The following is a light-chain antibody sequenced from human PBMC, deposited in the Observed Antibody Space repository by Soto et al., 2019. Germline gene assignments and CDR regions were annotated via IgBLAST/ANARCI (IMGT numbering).Light chain of an antibody. Sequence: QSALTQPASVSGSPGQSITISCTGTSSDVGSYNLVSWYQQHPGKSPKLIISEVNKRPSGVSSRFSGSKSGYTASLTISRLQAEDEADYYCCSYAGSSTFVVFGGGTKVTVL. V-gene: IGLV2-23*02. CDR3: CSYAGSSTFVV. CDR1: SSDVGSYNL. J-gene: IGLJ2*01. CDR2: EVN.